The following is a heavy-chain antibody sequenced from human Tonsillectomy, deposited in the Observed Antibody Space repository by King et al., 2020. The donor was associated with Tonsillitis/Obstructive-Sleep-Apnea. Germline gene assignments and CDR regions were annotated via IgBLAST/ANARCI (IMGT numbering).Heavy chain of an antibody. J-gene: IGHJ6*02. D-gene: IGHD3-3*01. CDR2: IYYSGST. Sequence: VQLQESGPGLVKPSETLSLTCTVSGGSISSYYWSWIRQPPGKGLEWIGYIYYSGSTNYNPSLKSRVTISVDTSKNQFSLKLSSVTAADTAVYYCARRITIFGLAGGMDVWGQGTTVTVSS. CDR1: GGSISSYY. CDR3: ARRITIFGLAGGMDV. V-gene: IGHV4-59*01.